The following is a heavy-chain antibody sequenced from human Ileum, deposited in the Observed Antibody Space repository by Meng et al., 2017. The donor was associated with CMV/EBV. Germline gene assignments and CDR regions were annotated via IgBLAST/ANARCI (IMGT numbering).Heavy chain of an antibody. J-gene: IGHJ3*02. V-gene: IGHV3-30*02. CDR3: AKDDGDAFDI. CDR2: IRYDGSNK. D-gene: IGHD5-24*01. Sequence: GESLKISCAASGFTFSSYGMHWVRQAPGKGLEWVAFIRYDGSNKYYADSVKDRFTISRDNSKNTLYLQMNSLRAEDTAVYYCAKDDGDAFDIWGQGTMVTVSS. CDR1: GFTFSSYG.